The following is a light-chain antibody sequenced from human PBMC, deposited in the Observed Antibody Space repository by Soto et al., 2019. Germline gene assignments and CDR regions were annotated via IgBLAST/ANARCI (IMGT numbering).Light chain of an antibody. Sequence: EIVLTQSPCTLSLSVGRRCTCSCRDSQSVSSNYLAWYQQKNGQAPRLXIYGAFKRATGIPDRFSGSGYGTDFNLTISRMEPEDFAVYCCQQYGSSPRTFGQGTKVDIK. CDR3: QQYGSSPRT. J-gene: IGKJ1*01. V-gene: IGKV3-20*01. CDR2: GAF. CDR1: QSVSSNY.